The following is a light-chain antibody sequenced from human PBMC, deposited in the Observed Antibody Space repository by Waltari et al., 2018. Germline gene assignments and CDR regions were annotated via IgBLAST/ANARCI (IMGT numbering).Light chain of an antibody. V-gene: IGLV2-14*03. J-gene: IGLJ1*01. CDR3: SSYSSSSTLYV. CDR1: NSDVGGYDY. Sequence: QSALTQPASVSGSPGQSITFFCARPNSDVGGYDYVFLYQQQPGKAPELIIYDVSNRPSGVSDRFSGSKSGNTASLTISGLQADDEADYYCSSYSSSSTLYVFGTGTKVTV. CDR2: DVS.